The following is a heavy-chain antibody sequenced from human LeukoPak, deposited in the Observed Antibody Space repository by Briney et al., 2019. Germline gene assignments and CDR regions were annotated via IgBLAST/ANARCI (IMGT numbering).Heavy chain of an antibody. CDR3: ARSASSGEFDY. CDR2: INPSGGST. V-gene: IGHV1-46*01. D-gene: IGHD2-15*01. J-gene: IGHJ4*02. Sequence: ASVKVSCKASGYTFTSYYIHWVRQAPGQGLEWMGIINPSGGSTSNAQKFQGRVTMTRDTFTSTVYMELSSLRSEDTAVYYCARSASSGEFDYWGQGTLVTVSS. CDR1: GYTFTSYY.